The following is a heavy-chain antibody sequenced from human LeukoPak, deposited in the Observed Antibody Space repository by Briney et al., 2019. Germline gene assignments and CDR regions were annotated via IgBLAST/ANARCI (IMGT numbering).Heavy chain of an antibody. CDR1: GFTFSSYS. D-gene: IGHD6-13*01. J-gene: IGHJ4*02. V-gene: IGHV3-21*01. CDR2: ISSSSSYI. Sequence: GGSLRLSCAASGFTFSSYSMNWVRQAPGKGLEWVSSISSSSSYIYYADSVKGRFTISRDNAKNSLYLQMNSLGAEDTAVCYCARDDIAAAGTIDYWGQGTLVTVSS. CDR3: ARDDIAAAGTIDY.